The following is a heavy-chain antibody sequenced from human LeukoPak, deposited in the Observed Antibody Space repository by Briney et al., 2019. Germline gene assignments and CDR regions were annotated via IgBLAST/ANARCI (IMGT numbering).Heavy chain of an antibody. CDR1: GFSVTNTL. D-gene: IGHD3-10*01. CDR3: VRDRAGTQSWVEFDL. CDR2: IYIDART. V-gene: IGHV3-66*02. Sequence: GGSLTLTCTLSGFSVTNTLIDWVCQAPGKGPEWVALIYIDARTVYADSVKGRFTISRDNSKNMVYLQMNSLRSEDSALYYCVRDRAGTQSWVEFDLWGQGTLVTVSS. J-gene: IGHJ5*02.